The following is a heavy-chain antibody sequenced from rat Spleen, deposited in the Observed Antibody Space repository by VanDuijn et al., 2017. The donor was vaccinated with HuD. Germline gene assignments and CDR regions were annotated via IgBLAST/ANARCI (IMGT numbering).Heavy chain of an antibody. CDR2: IWGNGNA. Sequence: QVQLKESGPGLVQPSQTLSLTCTVSGFSLSNYGVIWVRQPPGKGLEWMGVIWGNGNANYNSALKSRLSISRDTSKSQVFLSMSSLQTEDTATYYCARAGSAAISLGNWFAYWGQGTLVTVSS. V-gene: IGHV2-13*01. CDR3: ARAGSAAISLGNWFAY. J-gene: IGHJ3*01. CDR1: GFSLSNYG. D-gene: IGHD1-2*01.